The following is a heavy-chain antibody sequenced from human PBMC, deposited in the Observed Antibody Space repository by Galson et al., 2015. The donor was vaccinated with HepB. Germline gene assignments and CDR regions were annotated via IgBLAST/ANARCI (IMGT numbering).Heavy chain of an antibody. Sequence: SVKASCKASGGTFSKYAITWVRQAPGQGLEWLGGIIPFFGTPICAQRFQGRVTITADESTTTAHMELSSLRSDDTAVFYCALARDPNPTYYSSVNYGMDVWGQGTTVTVSS. CDR3: ALARDPNPTYYSSVNYGMDV. J-gene: IGHJ6*02. CDR2: IIPFFGTP. D-gene: IGHD2-2*01. V-gene: IGHV1-69*13. CDR1: GGTFSKYA.